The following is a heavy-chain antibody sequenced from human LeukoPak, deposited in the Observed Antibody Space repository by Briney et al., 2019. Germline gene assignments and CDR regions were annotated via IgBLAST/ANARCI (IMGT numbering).Heavy chain of an antibody. CDR1: GGTFSSYA. D-gene: IGHD3-16*01. V-gene: IGHV1-69*13. CDR3: AGGQSSPFYYYYGMDV. Sequence: SVNVSCKASGGTFSSYAISWVRQAPGQGLEWMGGIIPIFGTANYAQKFQGRVTITADESTSTAYMELSSLRSEDTAVYYCAGGQSSPFYYYYGMDVWGQGTTVTVSS. J-gene: IGHJ6*02. CDR2: IIPIFGTA.